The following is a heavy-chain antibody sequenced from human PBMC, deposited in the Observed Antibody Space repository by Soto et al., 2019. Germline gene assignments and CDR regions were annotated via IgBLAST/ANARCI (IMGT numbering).Heavy chain of an antibody. CDR2: MNPNSGNT. J-gene: IGHJ6*02. Sequence: ASVKVSCKASGYTFTSYDINWVRQATGQGLEWMGWMNPNSGNTGYAQKFQGRVTMTRNTSISTAYMELSSLRSEDTAVYYCARAKHDFRSHDYYHYVIDVRGQRTTVTVS. V-gene: IGHV1-8*01. CDR1: GYTFTSYD. D-gene: IGHD2-21*02. CDR3: ARAKHDFRSHDYYHYVIDV.